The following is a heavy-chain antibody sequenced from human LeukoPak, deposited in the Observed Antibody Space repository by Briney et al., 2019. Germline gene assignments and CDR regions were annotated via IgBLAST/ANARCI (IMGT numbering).Heavy chain of an antibody. CDR3: ARVLPPSYDSSGYPYYFDY. J-gene: IGHJ4*02. V-gene: IGHV1-46*01. CDR1: GYTFTSYY. CDR2: INPSGGST. Sequence: ASVKVSCKASGYTFTSYYMHWVRQAPGQGLEWMGIINPSGGSTSYAQKFQGRVTMTRGTSTSTVYMELSSLRSEDTAVYYCARVLPPSYDSSGYPYYFDYWGQGTLVTVSS. D-gene: IGHD3-22*01.